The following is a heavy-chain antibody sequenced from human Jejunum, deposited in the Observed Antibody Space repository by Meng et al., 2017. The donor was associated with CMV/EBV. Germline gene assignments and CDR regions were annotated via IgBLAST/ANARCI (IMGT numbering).Heavy chain of an antibody. V-gene: IGHV3-49*04. CDR2: IRSKIYGGAS. D-gene: IGHD4-11*01. J-gene: IGHJ4*02. CDR3: SRGRTVPNAKYYCDY. CDR1: FSVYG. Sequence: FSVYGMSWVRQAPGKGLAWICFIRSKIYGGASEYAASVRGRFTISRDDSRGIAYLQMDSLKTEDTAIYYCSRGRTVPNAKYYCDYWGQGSLVTVSS.